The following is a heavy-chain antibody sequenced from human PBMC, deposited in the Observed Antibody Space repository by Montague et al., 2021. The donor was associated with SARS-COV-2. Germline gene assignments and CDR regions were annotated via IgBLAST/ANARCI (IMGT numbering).Heavy chain of an antibody. J-gene: IGHJ2*01. Sequence: TLSLTCSVSIGSISSGSYYWSWIRQPAGKGLEWIGRIYTGGTTNYNPSLKSRVTISLDTSKNQFSLNLNSVTAADTAVYFCARDGGRGGGDEGRWFDLWGHGTLVTVSS. D-gene: IGHD4-17*01. CDR2: IYTGGTT. CDR3: ARDGGRGGGDEGRWFDL. CDR1: IGSISSGSYY. V-gene: IGHV4-61*02.